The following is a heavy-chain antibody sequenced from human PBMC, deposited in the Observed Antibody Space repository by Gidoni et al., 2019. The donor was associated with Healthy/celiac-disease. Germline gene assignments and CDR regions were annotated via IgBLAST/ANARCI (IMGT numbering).Heavy chain of an antibody. CDR2: ISAYNGNT. V-gene: IGHV1-18*04. J-gene: IGHJ6*02. D-gene: IGHD3-16*02. CDR1: GYTFTSYG. CDR3: ARAEGGVMITFGGVIVPTYYYYGMDV. Sequence: QVQRVQSGAEVKKPGASVKVSCKASGYTFTSYGISWVRQAPGQGLEWMGWISAYNGNTNYAQKLQGRITITTDTSTSTAYMGLRDLRSDDTAVYYCARAEGGVMITFGGVIVPTYYYYGMDVWGQGTTVTVSS.